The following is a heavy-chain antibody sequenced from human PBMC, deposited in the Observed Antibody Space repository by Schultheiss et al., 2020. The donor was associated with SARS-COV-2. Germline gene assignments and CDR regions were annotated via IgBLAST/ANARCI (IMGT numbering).Heavy chain of an antibody. J-gene: IGHJ4*02. D-gene: IGHD1-26*01. Sequence: SETLSLTCAVYGGSFSGYYWSWIRQPPGKGLEWIGEINHSGSTNYNPSLKSRVTISVDTSKNQFSLKLSSVTAADTAVYYCARESEGATFWGQGTLVTVSS. CDR2: INHSGST. CDR1: GGSFSGYY. CDR3: ARESEGATF. V-gene: IGHV4-34*01.